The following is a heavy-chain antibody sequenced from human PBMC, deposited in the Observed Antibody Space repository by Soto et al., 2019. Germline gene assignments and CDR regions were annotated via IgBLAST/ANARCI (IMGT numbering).Heavy chain of an antibody. J-gene: IGHJ4*02. CDR2: ISGSGGST. V-gene: IGHV3-23*01. Sequence: EVQLLESGGGLVQPGGSLRLSCAASGFTFSSYAMSWVRQAPGKGLEWVSAISGSGGSTYYADSVKGRFTISRDNSKNTLYLQMNSLRAEDTAVYYCAKVFEYYYDSSGYYGDYWGQGTLVTVSS. CDR3: AKVFEYYYDSSGYYGDY. CDR1: GFTFSSYA. D-gene: IGHD3-22*01.